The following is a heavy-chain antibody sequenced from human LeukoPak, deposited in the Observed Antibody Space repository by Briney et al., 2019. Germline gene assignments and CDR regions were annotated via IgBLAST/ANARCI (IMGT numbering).Heavy chain of an antibody. D-gene: IGHD3-10*01. CDR2: INHSGST. Sequence: SETLSLTCAVYGGSFSGYYWSRIRQPPGKGLEWIGEINHSGSTNYNPSLKSRVTISVDTSKNQFSLKLSSVTAADTAVYYCARLPYYYGSGSYRYYYYMDVWGKGTTVTVSS. CDR3: ARLPYYYGSGSYRYYYYMDV. V-gene: IGHV4-34*01. J-gene: IGHJ6*03. CDR1: GGSFSGYY.